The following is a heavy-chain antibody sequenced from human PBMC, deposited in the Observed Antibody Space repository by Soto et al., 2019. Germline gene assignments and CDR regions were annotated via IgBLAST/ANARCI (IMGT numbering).Heavy chain of an antibody. CDR3: ARGHSGWYYLGDN. D-gene: IGHD6-19*01. V-gene: IGHV3-23*01. CDR2: LSATGASA. Sequence: GGSLRLSCAASGFTFNTYAMSWVRQAPGKGLEWVSALSATGASAYYADSVRGRFTISRDTSATTAYMEVSSLRSEDTAVYYCARGHSGWYYLGDNWGQGTLVTVSS. J-gene: IGHJ4*02. CDR1: GFTFNTYA.